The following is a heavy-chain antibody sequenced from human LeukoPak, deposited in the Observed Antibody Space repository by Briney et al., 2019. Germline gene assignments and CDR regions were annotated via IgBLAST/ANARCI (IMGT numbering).Heavy chain of an antibody. CDR3: ARGGRFAYFLDY. V-gene: IGHV3-74*01. Sequence: GGFLRLSCAASGFIFSDYWMHWVRQGPGKGLEWVSRIKYDGSSTSYADSVKGRFTISRDNAKNTVYVNMHSLRDKDTAVYYCARGGRFAYFLDYWGQGNLVTVSS. J-gene: IGHJ4*02. CDR2: IKYDGSST. D-gene: IGHD2-21*01. CDR1: GFIFSDYW.